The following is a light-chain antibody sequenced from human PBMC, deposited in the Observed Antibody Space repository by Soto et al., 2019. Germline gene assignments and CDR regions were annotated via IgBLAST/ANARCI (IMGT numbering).Light chain of an antibody. J-gene: IGKJ1*01. CDR1: QIIATY. CDR2: AAS. V-gene: IGKV1-39*01. Sequence: DFQMTQSPSSLSASVGDRVTITCRASQIIATYLNWYQHKPGKAPKLLIYAASSLQSEVPSRFSGSGSDTDFTLTISSLQPDDFAKYYCQQSYNTPLTFGKGTEVEIK. CDR3: QQSYNTPLT.